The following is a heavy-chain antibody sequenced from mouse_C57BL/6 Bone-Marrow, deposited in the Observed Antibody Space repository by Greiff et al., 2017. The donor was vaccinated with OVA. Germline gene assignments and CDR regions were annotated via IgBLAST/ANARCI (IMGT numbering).Heavy chain of an antibody. Sequence: QVQLQQPGAELVKPGASVKMSCKASGYTFTSYWITWVKQRPGQGLEWIGDIYPGSGSTNYHEKFKSKATLTVDTSSSTAYMQLSSLTSEDSAVYYCARNYGNYLYAMDYWGQGTSVTVSS. J-gene: IGHJ4*01. CDR2: IYPGSGST. V-gene: IGHV1-55*01. CDR3: ARNYGNYLYAMDY. D-gene: IGHD2-1*01. CDR1: GYTFTSYW.